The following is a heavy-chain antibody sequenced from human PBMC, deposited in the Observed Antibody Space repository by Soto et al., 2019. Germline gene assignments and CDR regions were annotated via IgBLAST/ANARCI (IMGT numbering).Heavy chain of an antibody. Sequence: QVHLVESGGGVVQPGTSLRLSCAASGFSFSIFGMHWVRQAPGKGLEWVAGIWYDGSNKYYADSVKGRFSISRDNSKNTLYLQMNSLRAADTAVYYCARDDKDEYGADRGGFGWWGQGTLVTVSS. CDR2: IWYDGSNK. D-gene: IGHD3-9*01. J-gene: IGHJ4*02. V-gene: IGHV3-33*01. CDR1: GFSFSIFG. CDR3: ARDDKDEYGADRGGFGW.